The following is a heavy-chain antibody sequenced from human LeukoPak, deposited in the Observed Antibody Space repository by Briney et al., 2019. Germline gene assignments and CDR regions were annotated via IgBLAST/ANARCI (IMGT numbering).Heavy chain of an antibody. D-gene: IGHD2-2*01. Sequence: TSETLSLTCTVSGGSISSYYWSCIRQPAGKGRECIGRIYTSGSTNYNPSLKSRVTMSVDTSKNQFYLKLSSVTAADTAVYYCARTLHREYCSSTSCFRANEAFYIWGQGTMVTVSS. CDR2: IYTSGST. J-gene: IGHJ3*02. V-gene: IGHV4-4*07. CDR3: ARTLHREYCSSTSCFRANEAFYI. CDR1: GGSISSYY.